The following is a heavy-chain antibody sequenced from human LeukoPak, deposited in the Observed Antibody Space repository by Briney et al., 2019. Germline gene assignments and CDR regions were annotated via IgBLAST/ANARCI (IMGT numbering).Heavy chain of an antibody. J-gene: IGHJ4*02. CDR3: AKIPFYDSSGYTFDY. Sequence: PGGSLRLSCAASGFTFSSYGMHWVRQAPGKGLEWVAVIPYDGSNKYYADSVKGRFTISRDNSKNTLYLQMNSLRAEDTAVYYCAKIPFYDSSGYTFDYWGQGTLVTVSS. D-gene: IGHD3-22*01. CDR2: IPYDGSNK. V-gene: IGHV3-30*18. CDR1: GFTFSSYG.